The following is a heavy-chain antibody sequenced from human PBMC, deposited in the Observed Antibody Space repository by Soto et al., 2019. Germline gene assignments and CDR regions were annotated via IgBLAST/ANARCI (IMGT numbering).Heavy chain of an antibody. Sequence: EVQLVESGGGLVKPGGSLRLSCAASGFTFSNAWMSWVRQATGKGLEWVGRIKSKTDGGAKDYAAPVKGRFTISRDDSKNTLYLQMNSLKTEDTAVYYCTTDQYYDFWSGYLWGNFDYWGQGTLVTVSS. CDR3: TTDQYYDFWSGYLWGNFDY. V-gene: IGHV3-15*01. D-gene: IGHD3-3*01. CDR1: GFTFSNAW. J-gene: IGHJ4*02. CDR2: IKSKTDGGAK.